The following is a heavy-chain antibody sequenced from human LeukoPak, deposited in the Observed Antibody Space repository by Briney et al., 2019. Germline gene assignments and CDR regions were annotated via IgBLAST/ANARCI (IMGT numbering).Heavy chain of an antibody. Sequence: PGGSLRLSCAASGFTLSTYAMSWVRQAPGKGLEWVSVIYAGGSTYYADSVKGRFTISRDNAKNSLYLQMNSLRAEDTAVYYCAELGITMIGGVWGKGTTVTISS. CDR3: AELGITMIGGV. V-gene: IGHV3-66*01. CDR2: IYAGGST. CDR1: GFTLSTYA. J-gene: IGHJ6*04. D-gene: IGHD3-10*02.